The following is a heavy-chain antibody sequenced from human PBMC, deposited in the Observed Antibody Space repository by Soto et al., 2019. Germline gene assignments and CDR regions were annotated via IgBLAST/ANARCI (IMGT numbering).Heavy chain of an antibody. Sequence: GASVKVSCKASGYTFTGYAIHWVRQAPGQRHEWMGWINGGNGDTKYSQKFQGRVTITRDTSASTAYMELTSLGSEDTAVYHCARGSCSSNSCQYYFDFWGQGTLVTVSS. D-gene: IGHD2-2*01. J-gene: IGHJ4*02. CDR1: GYTFTGYA. CDR2: INGGNGDT. V-gene: IGHV1-3*01. CDR3: ARGSCSSNSCQYYFDF.